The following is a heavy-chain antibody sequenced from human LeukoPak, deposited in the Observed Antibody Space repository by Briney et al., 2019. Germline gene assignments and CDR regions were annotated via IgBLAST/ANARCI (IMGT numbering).Heavy chain of an antibody. J-gene: IGHJ4*02. CDR2: IIPIFGTA. CDR1: GGTFSSYA. CDR3: ARDLGNYYGSGSYLHFDY. D-gene: IGHD3-10*01. V-gene: IGHV1-69*05. Sequence: SVKVSCKASGGTFSSYAISWVRQAPGQGLEWMGGIIPIFGTANYAQKFQGRVTITTDESTSTAYMELSSLRSEDTAVYYCARDLGNYYGSGSYLHFDYWGQGTLVTVSS.